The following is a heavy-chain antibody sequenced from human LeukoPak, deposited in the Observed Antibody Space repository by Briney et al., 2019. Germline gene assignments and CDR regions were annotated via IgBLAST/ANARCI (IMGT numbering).Heavy chain of an antibody. D-gene: IGHD3-10*01. CDR3: ARAFLPAGYYYGSGYAFDI. Sequence: SETLSLTCTVSGGSITSNNWSWIRQPPGKGLEWIGFIYYSGSTNYNPSLKGRLTISLDTSKNQFSLKLSSVTAADTAVYYCARAFLPAGYYYGSGYAFDIWGQGTMVTVSS. CDR2: IYYSGST. CDR1: GGSITSNN. J-gene: IGHJ3*02. V-gene: IGHV4-59*01.